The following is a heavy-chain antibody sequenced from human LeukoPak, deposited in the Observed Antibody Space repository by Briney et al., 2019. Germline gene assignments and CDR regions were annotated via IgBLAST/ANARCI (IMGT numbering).Heavy chain of an antibody. D-gene: IGHD3-22*01. Sequence: GGSLRVSCAASGFTFSNYWMHWVRQAPGKGLVWVPRLNNDGSSTNFADSVKGRFTISRDNAKNTLYLQMYSLRAEDTAVYYCARGGRPKNYDSSGIGTYFDYWGQGTLVTVSS. CDR2: LNNDGSST. V-gene: IGHV3-74*01. CDR3: ARGGRPKNYDSSGIGTYFDY. CDR1: GFTFSNYW. J-gene: IGHJ4*02.